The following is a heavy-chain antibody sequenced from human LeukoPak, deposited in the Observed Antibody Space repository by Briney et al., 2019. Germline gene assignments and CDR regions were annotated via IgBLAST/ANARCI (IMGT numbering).Heavy chain of an antibody. J-gene: IGHJ3*02. D-gene: IGHD3-10*02. V-gene: IGHV2-70*11. Sequence: ESGPTLVNPTQTLTLTCTFSGFTLSTSGMCVSWIRQPPGKALEWLARIDWDDDKYYNTSLKTRLTIFKDTSKNQVVLTMTNMDPVDTATYYRARRVTMIGAFDIWGQGTMVTVSS. CDR3: ARRVTMIGAFDI. CDR1: GFTLSTSGMC. CDR2: IDWDDDK.